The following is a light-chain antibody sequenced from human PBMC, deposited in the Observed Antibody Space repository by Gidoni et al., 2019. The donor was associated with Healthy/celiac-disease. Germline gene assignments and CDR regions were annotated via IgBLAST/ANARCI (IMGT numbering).Light chain of an antibody. J-gene: IGKJ1*01. CDR2: GSS. V-gene: IGKV3-20*01. CDR3: QQYGSSPPWT. CDR1: QRVSRSY. Sequence: EIVLPQSPGTLSLSPGERATVSCRASQRVSRSYLAWYQQKPGQAPRLLIYGSSSRATGIPDRFSGSGSGTDFTLTISRLEPEDFAVYYCQQYGSSPPWTFGQGTKVEIK.